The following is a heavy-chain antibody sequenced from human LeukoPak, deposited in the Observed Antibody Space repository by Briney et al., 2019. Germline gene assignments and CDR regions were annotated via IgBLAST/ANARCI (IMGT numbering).Heavy chain of an antibody. CDR1: GFTFSSYS. V-gene: IGHV3-21*01. CDR2: ISSSSSYI. J-gene: IGHJ4*02. Sequence: GGSLRLSCEASGFTFSSYSMNWVRQAPGKGLKWVSSISSSSSYIYYADSVKGRFTISRDNAKNSLYLQMNSLRAEDTAVYYCARDPPRGSCIDYWGQGTLVTVSS. CDR3: ARDPPRGSCIDY. D-gene: IGHD2-15*01.